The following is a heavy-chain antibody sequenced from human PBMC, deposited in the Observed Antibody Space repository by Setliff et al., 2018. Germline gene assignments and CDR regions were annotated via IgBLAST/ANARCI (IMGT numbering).Heavy chain of an antibody. Sequence: LSLTCTVSDGSISTYYWSWIRQPPGKRLEWIGFIHHSGSTHYNPSLKSRVTISVDTSKNQFSLKLSSVTAADTAVYYCARDYWGSLDYWGQGILVTVSS. D-gene: IGHD7-27*01. CDR3: ARDYWGSLDY. V-gene: IGHV4-59*12. CDR1: DGSISTYY. CDR2: IHHSGST. J-gene: IGHJ4*02.